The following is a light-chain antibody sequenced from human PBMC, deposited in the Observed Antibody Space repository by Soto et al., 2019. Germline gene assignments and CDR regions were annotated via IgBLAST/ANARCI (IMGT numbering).Light chain of an antibody. Sequence: TQPRSVSGSPGQSVTISCTGTSSDVGGYNYVSWYQQYSGKAPKVMIYDVSKRPSGVPDRFSGSKSGNTASLTISGLQAEDEADYYCCSYAASNTFVFGTGTKVTVL. V-gene: IGLV2-11*01. CDR1: SSDVGGYNY. J-gene: IGLJ1*01. CDR2: DVS. CDR3: CSYAASNTFV.